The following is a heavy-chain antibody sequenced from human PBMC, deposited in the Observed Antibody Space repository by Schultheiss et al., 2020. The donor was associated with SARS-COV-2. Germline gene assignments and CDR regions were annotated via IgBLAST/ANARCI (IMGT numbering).Heavy chain of an antibody. V-gene: IGHV4-34*01. J-gene: IGHJ5*02. CDR3: ARVGTPYSSGWTWFDP. D-gene: IGHD6-19*01. Sequence: SETLSLTCAVYGGSFSGYYWSWIRQPPGKGLEWIGEINHRGSTNYNPSLKSRVTISVDTSKNQFSLKLSSVTAADTAVYYCARVGTPYSSGWTWFDPWGQGTLVTVSS. CDR1: GGSFSGYY. CDR2: INHRGST.